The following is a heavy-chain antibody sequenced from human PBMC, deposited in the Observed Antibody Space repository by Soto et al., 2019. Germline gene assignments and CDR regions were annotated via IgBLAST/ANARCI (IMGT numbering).Heavy chain of an antibody. V-gene: IGHV3-23*01. CDR1: GFTFSSYA. CDR2: ISGSGGGT. J-gene: IGHJ4*02. Sequence: EVQLLESGGGLVQPGGSLRLSCAASGFTFSSYAMSWVRQAPGKGLEWVSAISGSGGGTYYADSVKGRFTISRDNSKNTLYLQMNSLRAEDTAVYSCAKAWMDSARQRYFDYWGQGTLVTVSS. CDR3: AKAWMDSARQRYFDY. D-gene: IGHD5-12*01.